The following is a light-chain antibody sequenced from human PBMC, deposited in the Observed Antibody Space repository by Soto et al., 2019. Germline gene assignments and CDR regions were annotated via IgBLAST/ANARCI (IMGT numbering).Light chain of an antibody. CDR2: GAS. V-gene: IGKV3-20*01. CDR3: QQYGSSRYLPWT. Sequence: EIVLTQSPGTLSLSPGERATLSCRASQSVSSSYLAWYQQKPGQAPRLLIYGASSRATGIPDRFSGSGSGTDFTLTISRLEPEDFAVYYCQQYGSSRYLPWTFGQGTKV. J-gene: IGKJ1*01. CDR1: QSVSSSY.